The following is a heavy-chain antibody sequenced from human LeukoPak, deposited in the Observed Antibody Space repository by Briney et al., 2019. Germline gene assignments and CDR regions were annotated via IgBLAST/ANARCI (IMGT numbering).Heavy chain of an antibody. V-gene: IGHV3-30-3*01. D-gene: IGHD5-24*01. J-gene: IGHJ4*02. CDR2: ISYDGSNK. CDR3: ARDHWGRWLQSIDY. CDR1: GFTSSSYA. Sequence: GGSLRLSCAASGFTSSSYAMHWVRQAPGKGLEWVAVISYDGSNKYYADSVKGRFTISRDNSKNTLYLQMNSLRAEDTAVYYCARDHWGRWLQSIDYWGQGTLVTVSS.